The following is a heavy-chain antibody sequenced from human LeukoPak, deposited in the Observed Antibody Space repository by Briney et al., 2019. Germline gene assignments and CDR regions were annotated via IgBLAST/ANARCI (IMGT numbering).Heavy chain of an antibody. CDR3: ARDTTPRNYYDSSGYGY. CDR2: INTDGGST. D-gene: IGHD3-22*01. J-gene: IGHJ4*02. CDR1: GFTFSNYW. Sequence: GGSLRLSCAASGFTFSNYWMHWVRQAPGKGLVWVSRINTDGGSTSYADSVKGRFTISRDNAKNSLYLQMNSLRAEDTAVYYCARDTTPRNYYDSSGYGYWGQGTLVTVSS. V-gene: IGHV3-74*01.